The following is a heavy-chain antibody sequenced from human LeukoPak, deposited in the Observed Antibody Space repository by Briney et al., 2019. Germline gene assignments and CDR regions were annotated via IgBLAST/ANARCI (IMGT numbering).Heavy chain of an antibody. J-gene: IGHJ4*02. V-gene: IGHV3-21*01. CDR1: GFTISSYS. Sequence: PGGSLRLSCAASGFTISSYSMNWVRQAPGKGLEWVSTISSSSSYIYYADSVKGRFTISRDNAKNSLYLQMNSLRAEDTAVYYCARGGSSYWGQSKYYFDYWGQGTLVTVSS. CDR3: ARGGSSYWGQSKYYFDY. CDR2: ISSSSSYI. D-gene: IGHD7-27*01.